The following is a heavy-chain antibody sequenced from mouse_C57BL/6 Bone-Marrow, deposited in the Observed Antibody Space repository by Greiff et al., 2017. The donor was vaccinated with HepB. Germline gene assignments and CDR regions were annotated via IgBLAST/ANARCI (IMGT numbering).Heavy chain of an antibody. V-gene: IGHV1-20*01. CDR3: ARSGVITWYFDV. CDR2: INPYNGDT. J-gene: IGHJ1*03. CDR1: GYSFTGYF. Sequence: DVKLEESGPELVKPGDSVKISCKASGYSFTGYFMNWVMQSHGKSLEWIGRINPYNGDTFYNQKFKGKATLTVDKSSSTAHMELRSLTSEDSAVYYCARSGVITWYFDVWGTGTTVTVSS. D-gene: IGHD1-1*01.